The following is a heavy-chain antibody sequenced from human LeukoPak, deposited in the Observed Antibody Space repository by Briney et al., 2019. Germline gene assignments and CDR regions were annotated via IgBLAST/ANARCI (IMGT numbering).Heavy chain of an antibody. CDR3: AKPVLLGRAFDI. J-gene: IGHJ3*02. Sequence: GGSLRLSCAASGFTFSSYGMHWVRQAPAKGLEWVAVISYDGSNKYYADSVKGRFTISRDNSKNTLYLQMNSLRAEDTAVYYCAKPVLLGRAFDIWGQGTMVTVSS. CDR2: ISYDGSNK. CDR1: GFTFSSYG. D-gene: IGHD2/OR15-2a*01. V-gene: IGHV3-30*18.